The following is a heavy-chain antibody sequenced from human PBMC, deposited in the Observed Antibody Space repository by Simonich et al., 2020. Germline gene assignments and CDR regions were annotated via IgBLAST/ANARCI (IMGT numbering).Heavy chain of an antibody. D-gene: IGHD1-26*01. CDR2: INHSGSS. CDR1: GGSFSGYY. V-gene: IGHV4-34*01. Sequence: QVQLQQWGAGLLKPSETLSLTCAVYGGSFSGYYWSWIPPPTGKGLEWIGEINHSGSSNYNPALKSRVTISVDTSKNQFSLTLSSVTAADTAVYYCARGLIGGSYYYWGQGTLVTVSS. CDR3: ARGLIGGSYYY. J-gene: IGHJ4*02.